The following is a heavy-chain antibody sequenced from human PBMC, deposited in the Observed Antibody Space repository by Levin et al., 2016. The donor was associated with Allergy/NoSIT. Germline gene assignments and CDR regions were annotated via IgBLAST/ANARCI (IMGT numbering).Heavy chain of an antibody. D-gene: IGHD6-6*01. CDR1: GYIFNIYG. V-gene: IGHV1-18*04. CDR3: ARGPKPSVPSSSKAADWFDP. J-gene: IGHJ5*02. CDR2: ISAQNGAT. Sequence: ASVKVSCKASGYIFNIYGISWVRQAPGQGLEWMGWISAQNGATKYSQKLQGRVTITRDTSASTAYMELSSLRSEDTAVYYCARGPKPSVPSSSKAADWFDPWGQGTLVTVSS.